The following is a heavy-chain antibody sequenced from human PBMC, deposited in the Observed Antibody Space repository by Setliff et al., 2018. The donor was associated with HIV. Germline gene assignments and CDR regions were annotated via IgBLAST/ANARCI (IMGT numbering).Heavy chain of an antibody. CDR2: ISGSGGST. Sequence: PGGSLRLSCAASGFTFSSYAMSWVRQAPGKGLEWVSGISGSGGSTYYADSVKGRFTISRDNSKNTLYLQMNSLRAEDTAVYYCAKAVSYGSSSLFDYWGQGTLVTVSS. CDR1: GFTFSSYA. CDR3: AKAVSYGSSSLFDY. D-gene: IGHD6-6*01. V-gene: IGHV3-23*01. J-gene: IGHJ4*02.